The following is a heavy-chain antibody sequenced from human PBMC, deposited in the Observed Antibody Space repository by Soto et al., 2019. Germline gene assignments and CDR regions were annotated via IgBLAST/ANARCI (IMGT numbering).Heavy chain of an antibody. D-gene: IGHD4-17*01. CDR3: ARRYGPGFDY. CDR2: IYYSGST. CDR1: GGPISNYY. J-gene: IGHJ4*02. Sequence: SETLSLTCTVSGGPISNYYWSWIRQPPGKGLEWIGYIYYSGSTYYNPSLKSRVTISVDTSKNQFSLRLSSVTAADTAVYYCARRYGPGFDYWGQGTLVTVAS. V-gene: IGHV4-59*08.